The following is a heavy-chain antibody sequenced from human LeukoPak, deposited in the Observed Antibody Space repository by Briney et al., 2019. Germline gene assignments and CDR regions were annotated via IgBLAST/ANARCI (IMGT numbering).Heavy chain of an antibody. CDR2: INHSGST. D-gene: IGHD3-22*01. CDR3: ARSSIQVVITTAFFDY. Sequence: SETLSLTCAVYGGSFSSYYWSWIRQPPGKGLEWIGEINHSGSTNYNPSLKSRVTISVDTSKNQFSLKLSSVTAADTAVYYCARSSIQVVITTAFFDYWGQGTLVTVSS. CDR1: GGSFSSYY. V-gene: IGHV4-34*01. J-gene: IGHJ4*02.